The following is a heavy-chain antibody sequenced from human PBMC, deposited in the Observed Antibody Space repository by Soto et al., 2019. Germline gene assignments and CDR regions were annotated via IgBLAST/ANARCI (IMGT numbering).Heavy chain of an antibody. D-gene: IGHD3-3*01. V-gene: IGHV1-18*01. CDR2: ISANNGNT. CDR1: GYTFTSYG. CDR3: ARDLRRHSGVVVDWFDP. J-gene: IGHJ5*02. Sequence: QVQLVQSGAEVKKPGASVKVSCKASGYTFTSYGISWVRQAPGQGLEWMGWISANNGNTNYAQKLQGRVTMTTDTTTSTAYMELRSLRSDDTAVYYCARDLRRHSGVVVDWFDPWGQGTLVTVSS.